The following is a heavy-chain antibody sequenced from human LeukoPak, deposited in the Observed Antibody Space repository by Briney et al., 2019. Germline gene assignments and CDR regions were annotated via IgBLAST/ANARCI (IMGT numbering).Heavy chain of an antibody. J-gene: IGHJ4*02. D-gene: IGHD4-11*01. Sequence: ASVNVSCKASGYTFTSYGISWVRQATGQRLEWMGWISTYNGNTNYAQKLQGRVTMTTDTSTTTAYMELRSLTSDDTAVYYCARDPTTQTFDYWGQGTLVTVSS. CDR3: ARDPTTQTFDY. CDR1: GYTFTSYG. CDR2: ISTYNGNT. V-gene: IGHV1-18*01.